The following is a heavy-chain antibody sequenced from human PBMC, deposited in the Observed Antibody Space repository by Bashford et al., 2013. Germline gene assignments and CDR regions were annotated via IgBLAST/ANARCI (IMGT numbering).Heavy chain of an antibody. V-gene: IGHV1-69*06. CDR2: IIPIFGTA. J-gene: IGHJ2*01. CDR3: ARVQEDYYGSGSYYNEPYWYFDL. D-gene: IGHD3-10*01. Sequence: VRQAPGQGLEWMGGIIPIFGTANYAQKFQGRVTITADKSTSTAYMELSSLRSEDTAVYYCARVQEDYYGSGSYYNEPYWYFDLWGRGTLVTVSS.